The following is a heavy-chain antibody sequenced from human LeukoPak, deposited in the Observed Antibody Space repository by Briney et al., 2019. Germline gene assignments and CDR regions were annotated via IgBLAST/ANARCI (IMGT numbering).Heavy chain of an antibody. CDR3: AEDPNGDYIGAFDF. V-gene: IGHV3-23*01. D-gene: IGHD4-17*01. Sequence: GGSLRLSCAASGFTFTNYAMIWVRQAPGKGLEWVSAISGSGAGTYYADSVKGRFTVSRDNSKGTLYLQMNSLRPEDTAVYYCAEDPNGDYIGAFDFWGQGTMVTVSS. CDR2: ISGSGAGT. J-gene: IGHJ3*01. CDR1: GFTFTNYA.